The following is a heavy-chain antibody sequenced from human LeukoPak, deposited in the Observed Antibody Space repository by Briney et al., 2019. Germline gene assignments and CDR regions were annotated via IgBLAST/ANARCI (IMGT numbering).Heavy chain of an antibody. Sequence: SETLSLTCAASGGSISSGGYSWSWIRQPPGKGLEWIGYIYHSGSTYYNPSLKSRVTISVDRSKNQFSLKLSSVTAADTAVYYCARTYPNSGSVDYWGQGTLVTVSS. V-gene: IGHV4-30-2*01. CDR1: GGSISSGGYS. D-gene: IGHD1-26*01. J-gene: IGHJ4*02. CDR2: IYHSGST. CDR3: ARTYPNSGSVDY.